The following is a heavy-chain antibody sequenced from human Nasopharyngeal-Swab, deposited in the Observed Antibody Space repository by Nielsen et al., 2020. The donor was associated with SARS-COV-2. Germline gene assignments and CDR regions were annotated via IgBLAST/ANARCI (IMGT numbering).Heavy chain of an antibody. CDR2: IYYSGST. CDR1: GCSISSSSYY. CDR3: ARGPPGYSYGDNWFDP. J-gene: IGHJ5*02. Sequence: SETLSLTCTVSGCSISSSSYYWGWIRQPPGKGLEWIGSIYYSGSTYYNPSLKSRVTISVDTSKNQFSLKLSSVTAADTAVYYCARGPPGYSYGDNWFDPWGQGTLVTVSS. D-gene: IGHD5-18*01. V-gene: IGHV4-39*01.